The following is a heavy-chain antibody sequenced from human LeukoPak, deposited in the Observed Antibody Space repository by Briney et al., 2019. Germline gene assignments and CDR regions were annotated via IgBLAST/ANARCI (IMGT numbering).Heavy chain of an antibody. Sequence: GASVKVSCKASGFTFPNSAMQWVRQARGQRLEWIGWIVLGAGNTVYSHKFHDRVTITRGISTNTAYMELSSLKSEDTAVYYCAAQRGASSHDFWSTRLFDPWGQGTLVTVSS. V-gene: IGHV1-58*02. CDR2: IVLGAGNT. D-gene: IGHD3-3*01. CDR1: GFTFPNSA. CDR3: AAQRGASSHDFWSTRLFDP. J-gene: IGHJ5*02.